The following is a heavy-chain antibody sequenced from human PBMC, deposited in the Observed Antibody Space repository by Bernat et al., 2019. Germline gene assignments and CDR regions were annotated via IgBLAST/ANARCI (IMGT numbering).Heavy chain of an antibody. D-gene: IGHD5-18*01. CDR1: GFTFSSYG. V-gene: IGHV3-30*03. CDR3: ATPQRGYSYGSFDY. Sequence: QVQLVESGGGVVQPGRSLRLSCAASGFTFSSYGMHWVRQAPGKGLEWVAVISYDGRKKDDADSVKGRFTISRDNSKNTLYLQMNSLRAEDTAVYYCATPQRGYSYGSFDYWGQGTLVTVSS. J-gene: IGHJ4*02. CDR2: ISYDGRKK.